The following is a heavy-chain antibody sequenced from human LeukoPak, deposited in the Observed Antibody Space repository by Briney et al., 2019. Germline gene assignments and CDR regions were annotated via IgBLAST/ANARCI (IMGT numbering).Heavy chain of an antibody. CDR2: ISSSSSYI. CDR3: ARDRDSGSSLDY. D-gene: IGHD1-26*01. CDR1: GFTFSSYS. J-gene: IGHJ4*02. V-gene: IGHV3-21*01. Sequence: GGSLRLSCAASGFTFSSYSMNWVRQAPGKGLEWVSSISSSSSYIYYADSVKGRFTISRDNAKNSLYLQMNSLRAEDTAVYYCARDRDSGSSLDYWGQGTLVTASS.